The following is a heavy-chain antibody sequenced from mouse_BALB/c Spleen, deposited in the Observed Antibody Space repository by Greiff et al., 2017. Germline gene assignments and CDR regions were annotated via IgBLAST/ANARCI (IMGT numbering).Heavy chain of an antibody. J-gene: IGHJ2*01. CDR3: ASNYRSLFDY. D-gene: IGHD2-14*01. V-gene: IGHV14-3*02. Sequence: EVQLQQSGAELVKPGASVKLSCTASGFNFKDTYMHWVKQRPEQGLEWIGRIDPANGNTKYDPKFQGKATITADTSSNTAYLQLSSLTSEDTAVYYCASNYRSLFDYWGQGTTLTVSS. CDR2: IDPANGNT. CDR1: GFNFKDTY.